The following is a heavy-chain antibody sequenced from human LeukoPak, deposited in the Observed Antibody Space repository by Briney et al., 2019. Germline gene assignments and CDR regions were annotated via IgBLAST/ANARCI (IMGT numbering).Heavy chain of an antibody. CDR1: GFSVSTNY. CDR3: AREGSGYTYGYNDAFDL. Sequence: GGSLRLSCAASGFSVSTNYMSWVRQAPGKGLEWVSVIYSGDNTYYADSVKGRFTISRDNSKNTLYLQMSSLRAEDTAVYFCAREGSGYTYGYNDAFDLWGQGTMVTVSS. CDR2: IYSGDNT. D-gene: IGHD5-18*01. J-gene: IGHJ3*01. V-gene: IGHV3-53*01.